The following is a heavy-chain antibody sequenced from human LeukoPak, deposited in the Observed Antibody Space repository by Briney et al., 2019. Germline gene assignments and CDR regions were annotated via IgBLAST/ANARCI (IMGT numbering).Heavy chain of an antibody. J-gene: IGHJ4*02. V-gene: IGHV3-21*01. Sequence: GGSLRLSCAASGFTFSSYSMNWVRQAPGKGLEWVSSISSSSSYIYYADSVKGRFTISRDNAKNSLYLQMNSLRAEDTAVYYCARAPSGGVCLFHWGQGNLVTVSS. D-gene: IGHD2-8*02. CDR1: GFTFSSYS. CDR2: ISSSSSYI. CDR3: ARAPSGGVCLFH.